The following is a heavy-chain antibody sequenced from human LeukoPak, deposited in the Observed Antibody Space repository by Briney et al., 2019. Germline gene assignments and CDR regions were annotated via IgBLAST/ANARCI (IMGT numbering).Heavy chain of an antibody. V-gene: IGHV1-2*02. CDR1: GYTFSDYY. CDR3: AKSRRLGAPRDAFDV. CDR2: TNPKFGDT. Sequence: ASVKVSCKGSGYTFSDYYIHWVRQAPGQGLECMGWTNPKFGDTNYGQKFQGRVTMTRDTSINTVFLDLTRLTSDDTAIYYCAKSRRLGAPRDAFDVWGQGTKVTVSS. D-gene: IGHD1-26*01. J-gene: IGHJ3*01.